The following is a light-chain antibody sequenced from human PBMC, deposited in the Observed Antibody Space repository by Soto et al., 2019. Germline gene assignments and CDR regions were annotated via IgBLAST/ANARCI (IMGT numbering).Light chain of an antibody. V-gene: IGKV3-20*01. Sequence: EIVLTQPPGTLSLSPGERATLSCRASQSVRSSHLAWYQQKPGQAPRLLIYGASSRATGVPDRFSGSGSGTDFSLTISRLEPEDFAVYSCQQYSSSPATFGQGTKVDIK. J-gene: IGKJ1*01. CDR3: QQYSSSPAT. CDR1: QSVRSSH. CDR2: GAS.